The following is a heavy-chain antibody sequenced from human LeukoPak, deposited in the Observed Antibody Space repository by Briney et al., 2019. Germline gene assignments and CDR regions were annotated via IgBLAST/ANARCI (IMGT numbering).Heavy chain of an antibody. D-gene: IGHD3-22*01. CDR2: IKQDGSEK. CDR1: GFTFSSYW. Sequence: PGGSLRLSCEASGFTFSSYWMSWVRQAPGKGLEWVANIKQDGSEKYYVDSVKGRFTISRDNAKNSLYLQMNSLRAEDTAVYYCARESSGYDSWGQGTLVTVSS. CDR3: ARESSGYDS. V-gene: IGHV3-7*01. J-gene: IGHJ4*02.